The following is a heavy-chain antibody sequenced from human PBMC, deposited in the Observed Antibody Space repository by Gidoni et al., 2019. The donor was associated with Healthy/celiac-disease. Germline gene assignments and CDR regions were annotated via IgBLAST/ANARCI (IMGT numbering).Heavy chain of an antibody. V-gene: IGHV3-30-3*01. D-gene: IGHD2-2*01. CDR1: GFPLSSYA. CDR2: ISYDGSNK. J-gene: IGHJ6*02. CDR3: AREPWDIVVVPAAMRDYYYGMDV. Sequence: QVQPVESGGGVVQPGRSLRLSCAASGFPLSSYALHSVRQAPGKGLEWVAVISYDGSNKYYADSVKGRFTISRDNSKNTLYLQMNSLRAEDTAVYYCAREPWDIVVVPAAMRDYYYGMDVWGQGTTVTVSS.